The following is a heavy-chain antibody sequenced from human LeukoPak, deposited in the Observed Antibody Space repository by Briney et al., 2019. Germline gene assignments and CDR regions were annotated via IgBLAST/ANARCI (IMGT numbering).Heavy chain of an antibody. CDR2: MYHSGST. V-gene: IGHV4-38-2*02. J-gene: IGHJ4*02. CDR3: ARVQGWAAMGPFDY. CDR1: GYSISSGYY. Sequence: PSETLTLTCTVSGYSISSGYYWGWIRQPPGKGLERIGSMYHSGSTYDNPSLQSRVTISVDTSKNQFSLKLSSVTAADTAVYYCARVQGWAAMGPFDYWGQGTLVTVSS. D-gene: IGHD5-18*01.